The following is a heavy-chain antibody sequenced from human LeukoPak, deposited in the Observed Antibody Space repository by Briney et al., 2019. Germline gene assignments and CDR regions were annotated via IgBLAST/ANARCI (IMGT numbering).Heavy chain of an antibody. CDR1: RFTVSSNY. D-gene: IGHD2-15*01. CDR2: IYSGGST. CDR3: ARAGCSGGSCYPWYYYYGMDV. Sequence: GGSLRLSCAASRFTVSSNYMSWVRQAPGKGLEWVSVIYSGGSTYYADSVKGRFTISRDNSKNTLYLQMNSLRAEDTAVYYCARAGCSGGSCYPWYYYYGMDVWGQGTTVTVSS. J-gene: IGHJ6*02. V-gene: IGHV3-66*01.